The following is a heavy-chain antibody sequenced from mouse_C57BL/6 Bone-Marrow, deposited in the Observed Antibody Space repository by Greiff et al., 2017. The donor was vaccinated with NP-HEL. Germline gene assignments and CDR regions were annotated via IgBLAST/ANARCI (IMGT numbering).Heavy chain of an antibody. CDR1: GFTFSSYG. J-gene: IGHJ2*01. Sequence: EVMLVESGGDLVKPGGSLKLSCAASGFTFSSYGMSWVRQTPDKRLEWVATISSGGSYTYYPDSVKGRFTISRDNAENTLYLQMSSLKSEDTAMYYCARHYYSNYFDYWGQGTTLTVSS. CDR2: ISSGGSYT. CDR3: ARHYYSNYFDY. V-gene: IGHV5-6*02. D-gene: IGHD2-5*01.